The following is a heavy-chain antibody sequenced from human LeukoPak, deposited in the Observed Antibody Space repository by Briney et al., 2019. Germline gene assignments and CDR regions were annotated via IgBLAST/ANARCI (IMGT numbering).Heavy chain of an antibody. CDR3: ARGRSLDSRYLVDY. V-gene: IGHV1-2*06. CDR1: GYTFTGYY. CDR2: INPNSGGT. D-gene: IGHD3-22*01. Sequence: VASVKVSCKASGYTFTGYYMHWVRQAPGQGLEWMGRINPNSGGTNYAQKFQGRVTMTRDTSISTAYMELSRLRSDDTAVYYCARGRSLDSRYLVDYWGQGTLVTVSS. J-gene: IGHJ4*02.